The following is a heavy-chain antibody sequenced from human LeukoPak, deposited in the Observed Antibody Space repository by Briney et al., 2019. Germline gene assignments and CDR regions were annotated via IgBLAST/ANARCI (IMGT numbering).Heavy chain of an antibody. Sequence: GGSLRLSCTASGFTFGDYAMSWVRQAPGKGLEWVGFIRSKACGGTTEYAASVKGRFTISRDDSKSIAYLQMNSLKTEDTAVYYCTREKEPGDFDYWGQGTLVTVSS. V-gene: IGHV3-49*04. J-gene: IGHJ4*02. CDR3: TREKEPGDFDY. D-gene: IGHD1-14*01. CDR2: IRSKACGGTT. CDR1: GFTFGDYA.